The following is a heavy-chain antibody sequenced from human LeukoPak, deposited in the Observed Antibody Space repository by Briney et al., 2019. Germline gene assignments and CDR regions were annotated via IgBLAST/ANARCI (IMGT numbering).Heavy chain of an antibody. CDR1: GFTFSSYA. D-gene: IGHD3-10*01. Sequence: PGGSLRLSCAASGFTFSSYAMSWVRQAPGKGLEWVSAISGSDGSTYYADSVKGRFTISRDNSKNTLHLQMNSLRAEDTAVYYCAKIYGSGSYSIDYWGQGTLVTVSS. V-gene: IGHV3-23*01. CDR3: AKIYGSGSYSIDY. CDR2: ISGSDGST. J-gene: IGHJ4*02.